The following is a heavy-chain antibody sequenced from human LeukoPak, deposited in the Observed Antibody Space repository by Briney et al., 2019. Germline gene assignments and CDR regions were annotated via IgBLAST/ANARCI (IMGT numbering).Heavy chain of an antibody. D-gene: IGHD3-16*01. J-gene: IGHJ3*02. CDR1: GYTFTGYY. V-gene: IGHV1-18*04. CDR2: ISAYNGNT. CDR3: AREIKDAFDI. Sequence: GASVKVSCKASGYTFTGYYMHWVRQAPGQGLEWMGWISAYNGNTNYAQKLQGRVTMTTDTSTSTAYMELRSLRSDDTAVYYCAREIKDAFDIWGQGTMVTVSS.